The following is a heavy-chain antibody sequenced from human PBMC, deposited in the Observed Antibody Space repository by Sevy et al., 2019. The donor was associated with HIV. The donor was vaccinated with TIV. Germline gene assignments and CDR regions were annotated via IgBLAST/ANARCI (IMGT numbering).Heavy chain of an antibody. Sequence: SETLSLTYAVSGGPISSGVYSWNWIRQPPGKGLEWVGYIFHTGNTYYNPSLKGRVTMSVDRSKNQFSLKMSSVTAADTAVYFCARDGGTMTTPGSFDFWGQGTMVTVSS. CDR2: IFHTGNT. D-gene: IGHD4-17*01. CDR1: GGPISSGVYS. CDR3: ARDGGTMTTPGSFDF. V-gene: IGHV4-30-2*01. J-gene: IGHJ3*01.